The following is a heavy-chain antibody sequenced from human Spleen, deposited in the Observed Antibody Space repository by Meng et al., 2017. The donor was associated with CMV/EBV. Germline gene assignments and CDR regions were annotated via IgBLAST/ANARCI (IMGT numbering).Heavy chain of an antibody. V-gene: IGHV3-21*01. Sequence: GESLKISCAASGFTFSSYSMNWVRQAPGKGLEWVSSISSTSSYIYYADSVKGRFTISRDNSKNTLYLQMNSLRAEDTAVYYCARDQGCSGGSCYLYGNYYYYGMDVWGQGTTVTVSS. J-gene: IGHJ6*02. CDR2: ISSTSSYI. CDR3: ARDQGCSGGSCYLYGNYYYYGMDV. D-gene: IGHD2-15*01. CDR1: GFTFSSYS.